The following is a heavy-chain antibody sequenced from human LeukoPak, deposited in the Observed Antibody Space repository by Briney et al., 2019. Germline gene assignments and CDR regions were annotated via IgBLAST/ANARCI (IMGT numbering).Heavy chain of an antibody. Sequence: GGSLTLSCAPSGFTFTDYSMNWVRQAPGKGLEWAAHISTVSTYTHYTDSVKGRFTISRDNRKNLLYLQMSSLGAEDTAVYYCARDGSGFYHYYYMDVWGKGTTVTVSS. V-gene: IGHV3-21*01. CDR1: GFTFTDYS. D-gene: IGHD6-25*01. J-gene: IGHJ6*03. CDR2: ISTVSTYT. CDR3: ARDGSGFYHYYYMDV.